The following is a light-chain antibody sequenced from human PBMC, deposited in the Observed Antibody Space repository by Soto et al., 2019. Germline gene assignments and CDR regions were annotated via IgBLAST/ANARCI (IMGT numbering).Light chain of an antibody. Sequence: EIVLTQSPGTLSLSPGGRATLSCRASQSVSSSYLAWYQQKPGQAPRLLIYGASSRATGIPDRFSGSGSGTDFTLTISRLEPEDFAVYYCQQYGSSHRTCCQWTNVNIK. CDR3: QQYGSSHRT. CDR1: QSVSSSY. V-gene: IGKV3-20*01. CDR2: GAS. J-gene: IGKJ1*01.